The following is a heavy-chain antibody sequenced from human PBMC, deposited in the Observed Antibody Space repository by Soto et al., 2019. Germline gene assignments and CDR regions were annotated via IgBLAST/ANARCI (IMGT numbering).Heavy chain of an antibody. CDR3: AKDVSELKVVPSGLDV. J-gene: IGHJ6*02. Sequence: VGSLRLSCSASGFIFSRYPMTWVRQAPGKGLQWVSTISGSGGFIYYADSVKGRFTISRDNSKNTVYLQMNSLRAEDTAVYYCAKDVSELKVVPSGLDVWGQGTTVNVS. V-gene: IGHV3-23*01. CDR1: GFIFSRYP. D-gene: IGHD1-26*01. CDR2: ISGSGGFI.